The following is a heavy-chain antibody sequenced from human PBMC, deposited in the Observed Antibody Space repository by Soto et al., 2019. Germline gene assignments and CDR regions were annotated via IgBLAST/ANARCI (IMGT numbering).Heavy chain of an antibody. V-gene: IGHV4-59*01. CDR3: ARLATAKDEFDI. Sequence: PSETLSLTCTVSGGSISSYYWSWIRQPPGKGLEWIGYIYYSGSTNYNPSLKSRVTISVDTSKNQFSLKLSSVTAADTAVYYCARLATAKDEFDIWGQGTMVTVSS. D-gene: IGHD2-21*02. CDR1: GGSISSYY. J-gene: IGHJ3*02. CDR2: IYYSGST.